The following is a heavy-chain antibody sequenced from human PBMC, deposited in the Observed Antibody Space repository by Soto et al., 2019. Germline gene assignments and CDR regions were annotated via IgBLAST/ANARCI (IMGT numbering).Heavy chain of an antibody. CDR2: VTSDGSNK. Sequence: GGSLRLSCAASGFTFSTYVLHWVRQAPGEGLEWVATVTSDGSNKYHADSVEGRFTISRDDSKNTLYLQLNSLRAEDTAVYYCGRITLKTSVDTFDFWGQGTMVTVSS. D-gene: IGHD3-22*01. CDR3: GRITLKTSVDTFDF. J-gene: IGHJ3*01. V-gene: IGHV3-30-3*01. CDR1: GFTFSTYV.